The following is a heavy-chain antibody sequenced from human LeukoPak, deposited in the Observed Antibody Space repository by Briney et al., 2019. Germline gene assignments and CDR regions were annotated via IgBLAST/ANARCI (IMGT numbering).Heavy chain of an antibody. D-gene: IGHD3-10*01. CDR2: MNPNSGNT. Sequence: GASVKVSCTASGYTFTSYDINWVRQATGQGLEWMGWMNPNSGNTGYAQKFQGRVTMTRNTSISTAYMELSSLRSEDTAVYYCARDTTMVRGVATYNWFDPWGQGTLVTVSS. CDR1: GYTFTSYD. V-gene: IGHV1-8*01. CDR3: ARDTTMVRGVATYNWFDP. J-gene: IGHJ5*02.